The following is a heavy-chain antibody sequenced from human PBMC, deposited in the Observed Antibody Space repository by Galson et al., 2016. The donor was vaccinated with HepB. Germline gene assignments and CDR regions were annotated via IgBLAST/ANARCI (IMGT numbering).Heavy chain of an antibody. V-gene: IGHV4-39*01. CDR1: GGSIISNGYY. D-gene: IGHD2-8*01. Sequence: GGSIISNGYYWGWVRQPPGKGLEWIGSIYYSGTTYYNPSLKSRVTMSVDTSTNQFSLKLASVTAADTAVYYCARRNVAPFDFWGQGTLVTVSS. J-gene: IGHJ4*02. CDR3: ARRNVAPFDF. CDR2: IYYSGTT.